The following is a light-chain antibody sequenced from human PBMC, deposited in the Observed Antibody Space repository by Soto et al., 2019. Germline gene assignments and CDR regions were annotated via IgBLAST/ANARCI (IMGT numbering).Light chain of an antibody. V-gene: IGLV3-21*02. CDR3: QVWDSRDDHRV. J-gene: IGLJ2*01. CDR1: RIGSKS. Sequence: SYELTQPPSVSVAPGQTARITCGGNRIGSKSVHWFQQKPGQAPVLVVHDDSDRPSGIPERFSGSNSGGTATLTISRVEAGDEVDYYCQVWDSRDDHRVFGGGTKLTVL. CDR2: DDS.